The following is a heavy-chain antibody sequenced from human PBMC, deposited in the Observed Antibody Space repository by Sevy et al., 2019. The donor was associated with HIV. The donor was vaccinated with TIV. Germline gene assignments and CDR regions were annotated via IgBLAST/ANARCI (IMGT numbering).Heavy chain of an antibody. CDR1: GYTFTSYG. D-gene: IGHD3-22*01. CDR2: ISTYNGNT. V-gene: IGHV1-18*01. Sequence: ASVKVSCKASGYTFTSYGISWVRQAPGQGLEWMGWISTYNGNTNYAQKLQGRVTMTTDTSTSTAYMDLRSLRSDDAAVYYSARGNRKYYDSSGYYGVDYWGQGTLVTVS. J-gene: IGHJ4*02. CDR3: ARGNRKYYDSSGYYGVDY.